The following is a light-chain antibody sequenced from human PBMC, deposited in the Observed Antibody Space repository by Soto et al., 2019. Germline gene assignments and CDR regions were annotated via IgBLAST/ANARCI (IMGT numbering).Light chain of an antibody. CDR1: QSVSSY. CDR2: DAS. V-gene: IGKV3-11*01. Sequence: EIVLTQSPATLSLSPGERATLSCRASQSVSSYLAWYQQKPGQAPRLLIYDASNRATGIPARFSVSGSGTDFTLTISSLEPEDFPVSYCQHRSNWPPIAFGQGTRLEIK. J-gene: IGKJ5*01. CDR3: QHRSNWPPIA.